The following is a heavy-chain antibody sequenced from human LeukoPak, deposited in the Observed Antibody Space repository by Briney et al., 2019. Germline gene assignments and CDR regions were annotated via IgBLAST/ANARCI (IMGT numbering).Heavy chain of an antibody. D-gene: IGHD6-13*01. J-gene: IGHJ4*02. Sequence: GESLKISCKGSGYSFTAYWIAWVRQMPGKGLEWMGIIYPGDSDTRYSPSFQGQVTISADKSISTAYLQWSSLKASDTAMYYCVKAGYSSSWLVWGQGTLVTVSS. CDR2: IYPGDSDT. CDR3: VKAGYSSSWLV. V-gene: IGHV5-51*01. CDR1: GYSFTAYW.